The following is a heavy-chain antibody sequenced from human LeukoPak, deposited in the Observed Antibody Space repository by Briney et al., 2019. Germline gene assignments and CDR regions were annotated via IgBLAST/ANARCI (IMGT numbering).Heavy chain of an antibody. J-gene: IGHJ6*04. V-gene: IGHV3-30-3*01. CDR1: GFTFSSYA. CDR2: ITNSGGIK. CDR3: ARRHFHMGSQSNNYYDYVRVV. Sequence: GGSLRLSCAASGFTFSSYAMNWVRQAPGKGPEWVAAITNSGGIKYYADSLKGRVTISRDNSKNTLYLQMNSLRDEDTAVYYCARRHFHMGSQSNNYYDYVRVVGGEGTTVTVSS. D-gene: IGHD2-21*01.